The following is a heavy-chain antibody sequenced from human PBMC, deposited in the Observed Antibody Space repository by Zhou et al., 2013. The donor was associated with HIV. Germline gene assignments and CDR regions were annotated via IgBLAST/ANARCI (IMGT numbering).Heavy chain of an antibody. CDR1: GGTFSSFT. CDR3: ARAGYCSGGSCYFDQ. V-gene: IGHV1-69*05. J-gene: IGHJ4*02. D-gene: IGHD2-15*01. Sequence: QVQLVQSGAEVKKPGSSVRVSCKASGGTFSSFTITWVRQAPGQGLEWMGGFIPIFGTTDYAQRFQGRVTITTDESTSTSYMDLNSLKSEDTAVYFCARAGYCSGGSCYFDQWGQGTLVTVSS. CDR2: FIPIFGTT.